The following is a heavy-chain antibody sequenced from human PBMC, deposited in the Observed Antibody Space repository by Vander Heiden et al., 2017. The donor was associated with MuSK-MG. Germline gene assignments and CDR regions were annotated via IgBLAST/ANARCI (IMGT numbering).Heavy chain of an antibody. CDR2: IRSKAYGGTT. CDR1: GFTFGDYA. J-gene: IGHJ4*02. Sequence: EVQLVESGGGLVQPGRSLSLSCTASGFTFGDYAMSWVRQAPGKGLEWVGFIRSKAYGGTTEYAASVKGRFTISRDDSKSIAYLQMNSLKTEDTAVYYCTRFRPTYYYDSSGHDYWGQGTLVTVSS. CDR3: TRFRPTYYYDSSGHDY. D-gene: IGHD3-22*01. V-gene: IGHV3-49*04.